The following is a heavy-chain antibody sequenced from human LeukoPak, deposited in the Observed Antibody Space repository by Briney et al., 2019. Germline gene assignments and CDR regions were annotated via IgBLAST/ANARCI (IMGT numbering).Heavy chain of an antibody. D-gene: IGHD3-16*02. Sequence: SQTLSLTCTVSGGSISSGDYYWSWIRQPPGKGLEWIGYIYYSGSTYYNPSLKSRVTISVDTSKNQFSLKLSSVTAADTAAYYCARDLKVITFGGVIVNYGMDVWGKGTTVTVSS. CDR3: ARDLKVITFGGVIVNYGMDV. CDR1: GGSISSGDYY. V-gene: IGHV4-30-4*01. J-gene: IGHJ6*04. CDR2: IYYSGST.